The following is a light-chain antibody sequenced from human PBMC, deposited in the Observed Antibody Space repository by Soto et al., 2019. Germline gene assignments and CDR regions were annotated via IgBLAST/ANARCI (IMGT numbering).Light chain of an antibody. CDR2: EVN. CDR1: SSELGGYNY. CDR3: RSYISSSTLV. Sequence: QSALPQPASVSGSPGQSITISCTGTSSELGGYNYVSWYQQHPGKAPKLMIYEVNNRPSGVSNRFSGFKSGNTASLTISVLQAEDEADYYCRSYISSSTLVFGTGTKGTVL. V-gene: IGLV2-14*01. J-gene: IGLJ1*01.